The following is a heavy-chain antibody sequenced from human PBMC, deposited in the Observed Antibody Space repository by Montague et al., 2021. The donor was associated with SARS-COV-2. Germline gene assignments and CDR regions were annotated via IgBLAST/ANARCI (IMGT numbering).Heavy chain of an antibody. CDR1: GDSISTDNW. V-gene: IGHV4-4*02. CDR2: IYHTGST. CDR3: ARDGSLRFEILIGPRHYYYGMDV. J-gene: IGHJ6*02. D-gene: IGHD3-9*01. Sequence: SETLSLTCVVSGDSISTDNWWTWVRLPPGKGLEWVGEIYHTGSTKYKPSLKSRVSMSVDKSWNQFSLRLTSVTAADTAVYYCARDGSLRFEILIGPRHYYYGMDVWGQGTPVTVSS.